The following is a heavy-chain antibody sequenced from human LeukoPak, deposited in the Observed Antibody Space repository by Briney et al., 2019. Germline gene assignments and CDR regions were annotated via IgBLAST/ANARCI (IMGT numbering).Heavy chain of an antibody. CDR2: FDPEGGET. V-gene: IGHV1-24*01. CDR1: GYTLTELS. Sequence: ASVKVSCKVSGYTLTELSMHWVRQAPGKGLEWMGGFDPEGGETIYAQKFQGRVTMTEDTSTDTAYMELSSLRSEDTAVYYCATSYSSGWDFDYWGQGTLVTVSS. J-gene: IGHJ4*02. D-gene: IGHD6-19*01. CDR3: ATSYSSGWDFDY.